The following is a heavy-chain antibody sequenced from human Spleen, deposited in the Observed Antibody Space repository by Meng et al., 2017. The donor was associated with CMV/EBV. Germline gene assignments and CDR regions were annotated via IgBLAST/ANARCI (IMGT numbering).Heavy chain of an antibody. V-gene: IGHV1-18*04. CDR2: ISAYNGNT. J-gene: IGHJ5*02. CDR3: ARVYNWFDP. CDR1: GGIFNSFT. D-gene: IGHD2-8*01. Sequence: ASVKVSCKSSGGIFNSFTFNWARQAPGQGLEWMGWISAYNGNTNYAQKLQGRVTMTTDTSTSTAYMELRSLRSDDTAVYYCARVYNWFDPWGQGTLVTVSS.